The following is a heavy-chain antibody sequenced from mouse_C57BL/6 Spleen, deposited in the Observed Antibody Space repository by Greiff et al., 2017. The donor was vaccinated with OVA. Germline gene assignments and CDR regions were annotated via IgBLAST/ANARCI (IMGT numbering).Heavy chain of an antibody. Sequence: QVHVKQSGAELVKPGASVKLSCKASGYTFTEYTIHWVKQRSGQGLEWIGWFYPGSGSIKYNEKFKDKATLTADKSSSTVYMELSRLTSEDSAVYFCARHDDGSSSGYAMDYWGQGTSVTVSS. CDR2: FYPGSGSI. CDR1: GYTFTEYT. D-gene: IGHD1-1*01. J-gene: IGHJ4*01. CDR3: ARHDDGSSSGYAMDY. V-gene: IGHV1-62-2*01.